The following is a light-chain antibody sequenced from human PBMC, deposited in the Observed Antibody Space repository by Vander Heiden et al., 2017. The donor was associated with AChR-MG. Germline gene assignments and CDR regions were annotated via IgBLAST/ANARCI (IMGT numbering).Light chain of an antibody. Sequence: DIQMTQSPSSLSASVGDRVTITCRASQRISNYLNWYRQTPGKAPKLLIYAASSFQSGVPSRFSGSGSGTDFTLTISSLQPEDFATYYCQQSVSFPLTFGGGTKVEIK. CDR2: AAS. CDR1: QRISNY. V-gene: IGKV1-39*01. CDR3: QQSVSFPLT. J-gene: IGKJ4*01.